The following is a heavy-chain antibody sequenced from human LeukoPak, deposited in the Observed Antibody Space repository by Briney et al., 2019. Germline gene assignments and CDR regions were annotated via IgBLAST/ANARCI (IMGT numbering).Heavy chain of an antibody. J-gene: IGHJ4*02. CDR2: IDTTSTYI. Sequence: GGTLRLSCAASGFTFSNYTMNWVRQAPGKGLEWVASIDTTSTYIFYADSVRGRFTISRDHARSSLSLQMHSLTADDTAVYYCARSRRDSAWYIDDYWGQGTLVTVSS. CDR3: ARSRRDSAWYIDDY. V-gene: IGHV3-21*01. D-gene: IGHD6-13*01. CDR1: GFTFSNYT.